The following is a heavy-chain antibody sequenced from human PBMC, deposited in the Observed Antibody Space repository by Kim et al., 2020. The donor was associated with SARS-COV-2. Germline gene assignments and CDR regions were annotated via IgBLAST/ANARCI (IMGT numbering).Heavy chain of an antibody. Sequence: ASVKVSCKASGYTFITFPIHWVRQAPGQRLEWMGWINAGTGNTKYSQNFQGRVTIVRDISASTAYMELGSLRSEDTAVYYCARVFRSGSYEVDYWGQGTLVTVSS. D-gene: IGHD3-10*01. CDR1: GYTFITFP. V-gene: IGHV1-3*01. J-gene: IGHJ4*02. CDR3: ARVFRSGSYEVDY. CDR2: INAGTGNT.